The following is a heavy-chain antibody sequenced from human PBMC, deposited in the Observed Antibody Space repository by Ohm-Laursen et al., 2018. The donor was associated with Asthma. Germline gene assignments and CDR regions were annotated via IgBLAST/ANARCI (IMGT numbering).Heavy chain of an antibody. CDR2: ISTASSFI. CDR1: GFTFSRNA. Sequence: GSLRLSCSASGFTFSRNAMSWVRQIPGKGLEWVASISTASSFIYYADSVRGRFTTSRDNARNSVYLQMNSLRAEDTALYYCARIGPEWELPGREYSLHHWGEGTLVTVSS. D-gene: IGHD1-26*01. V-gene: IGHV3-21*01. J-gene: IGHJ1*01. CDR3: ARIGPEWELPGREYSLHH.